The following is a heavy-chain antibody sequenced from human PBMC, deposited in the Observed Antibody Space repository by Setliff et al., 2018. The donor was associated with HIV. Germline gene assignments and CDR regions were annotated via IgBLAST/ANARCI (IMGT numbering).Heavy chain of an antibody. Sequence: PSETLSLTCTVSGGFSSIGSSYWGWIRQPPGKGLEWIGHISYSGTTNYNPSLKSRVTMSVDTSRNQCSLRLTSLTAADTAVYFCARRRPPPSGTYSRYYLDVWGKGTTVTVSS. CDR3: ARRRPPPSGTYSRYYLDV. D-gene: IGHD1-26*01. V-gene: IGHV4-59*08. CDR1: GGFSSIGSSY. CDR2: ISYSGTT. J-gene: IGHJ6*03.